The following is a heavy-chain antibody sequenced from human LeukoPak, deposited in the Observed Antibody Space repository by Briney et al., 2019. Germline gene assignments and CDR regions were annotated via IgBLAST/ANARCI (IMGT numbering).Heavy chain of an antibody. CDR2: VYYSGST. V-gene: IGHV4-59*08. Sequence: SETLSLTCTVSGGSISSYYWNWIRQPPGKGLEWVGYVYYSGSTNYNPSLKSRVSISDYTSKNQISLKLSSVTAADTAVYYCARHDYGSGWPYFFDYWGQGTLVTVSS. D-gene: IGHD6-19*01. CDR1: GGSISSYY. J-gene: IGHJ4*02. CDR3: ARHDYGSGWPYFFDY.